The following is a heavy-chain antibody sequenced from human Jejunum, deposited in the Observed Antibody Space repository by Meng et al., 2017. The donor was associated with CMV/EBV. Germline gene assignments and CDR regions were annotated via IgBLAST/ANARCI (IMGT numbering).Heavy chain of an antibody. V-gene: IGHV3-30*04. Sequence: SGFSFSDYPVHWVRPAPGKGLEWVAYISCNGSRTYDADSVKGRFTISRDNSKNTVYLQMNSLRADDTAVYYCAREGTLNFSLDSWGQGTLVTVSS. D-gene: IGHD3-10*01. CDR3: AREGTLNFSLDS. J-gene: IGHJ4*02. CDR1: GFSFSDYP. CDR2: ISCNGSRT.